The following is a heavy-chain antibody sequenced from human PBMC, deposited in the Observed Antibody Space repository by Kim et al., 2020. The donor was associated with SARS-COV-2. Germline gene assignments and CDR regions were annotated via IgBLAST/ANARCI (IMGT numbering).Heavy chain of an antibody. J-gene: IGHJ4*02. CDR2: IYSGGSST. D-gene: IGHD6-13*01. Sequence: GGSLRLSCAASGFTFSSYAMSWVRQAPGKGLEWVSVIYSGGSSTYYADSVKGRFTISRDNSKNTLYLQMNSLRAEDTAVYYCAKVVPHRQQLGPFDYWGQGTLVTVSS. V-gene: IGHV3-23*03. CDR3: AKVVPHRQQLGPFDY. CDR1: GFTFSSYA.